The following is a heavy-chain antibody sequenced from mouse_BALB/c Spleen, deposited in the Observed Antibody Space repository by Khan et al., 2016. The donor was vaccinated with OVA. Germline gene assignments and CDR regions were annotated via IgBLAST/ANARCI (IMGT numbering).Heavy chain of an antibody. CDR2: INPKNGVT. CDR1: GYTFTEYT. V-gene: IGHV1-18*01. Sequence: EVQLQQSGPELVKPGASVKISCKTSGYTFTEYTLHWVKQSPGKSPEWIGVINPKNGVTSYNQKFKGKATLTVDKSSSTAYMDIRSLPSEDSAVYYCARDAGRYWGQGTSVTVSS. CDR3: ARDAGRY. D-gene: IGHD3-3*01. J-gene: IGHJ4*01.